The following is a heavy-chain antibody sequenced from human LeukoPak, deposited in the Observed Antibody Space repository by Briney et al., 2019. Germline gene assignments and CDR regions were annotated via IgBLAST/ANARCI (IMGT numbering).Heavy chain of an antibody. J-gene: IGHJ5*02. CDR2: ISGSGGST. CDR3: AKIYPPRPVRPRTNWFDP. Sequence: GGSLRLSCAASGFTFSSYAMSWVRQAPGKGLEWVSAISGSGGSTYYADSVKGRFAISRDNSKNTLYLQMNSLRAEDTAVYYCAKIYPPRPVRPRTNWFDPWGQGTLVTVSS. D-gene: IGHD3-10*01. CDR1: GFTFSSYA. V-gene: IGHV3-23*01.